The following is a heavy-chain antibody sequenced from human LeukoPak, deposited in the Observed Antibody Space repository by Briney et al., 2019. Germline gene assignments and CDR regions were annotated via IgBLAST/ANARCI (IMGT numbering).Heavy chain of an antibody. V-gene: IGHV3-7*01. D-gene: IGHD3-22*01. CDR3: ARGGAQWLPSSGSSGYTGGGMDV. CDR2: VKQDGSEK. CDR1: GFTFSTYW. J-gene: IGHJ6*02. Sequence: PGGSLRLSCVASGFTFSTYWMNWVRQAPGKVLDWVANVKQDGSEKYYVGSVKGRFTISIDNAKNSLYLQVNSLRAEDEAVYYCARGGAQWLPSSGSSGYTGGGMDVWGQGTAVTVSS.